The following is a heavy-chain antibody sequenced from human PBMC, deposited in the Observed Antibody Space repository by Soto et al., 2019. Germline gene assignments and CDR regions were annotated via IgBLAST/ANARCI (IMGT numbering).Heavy chain of an antibody. CDR2: IYHSGST. CDR3: ARDSGEIGYYGSGRYFDY. Sequence: PSETLSLTCAVSGGSISSSNWWSWVRQPPGKGLEWIGEIYHSGSTNYNPSLKSRVTISVDKSKNQFSLKLSSVTAADTAVYYCARDSGEIGYYGSGRYFDYWGQGTLVTVSS. D-gene: IGHD3-10*01. CDR1: GGSISSSNW. V-gene: IGHV4-4*02. J-gene: IGHJ4*02.